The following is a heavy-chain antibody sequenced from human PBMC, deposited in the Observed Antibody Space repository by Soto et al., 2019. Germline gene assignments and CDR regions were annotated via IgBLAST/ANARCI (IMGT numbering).Heavy chain of an antibody. CDR2: IYYSGNT. J-gene: IGHJ4*02. CDR1: GGSISSYY. V-gene: IGHV4-59*08. Sequence: PSETLYLTCTVSGGSISSYYWSWILQPPGKGLEWIGYIYYSGNTNYNPSLKSRVTISMDTSKNQFSLKLSSVTAADTAVYYCARRPLSNYYFDYWGQGTLVTVSS. CDR3: ARRPLSNYYFDY.